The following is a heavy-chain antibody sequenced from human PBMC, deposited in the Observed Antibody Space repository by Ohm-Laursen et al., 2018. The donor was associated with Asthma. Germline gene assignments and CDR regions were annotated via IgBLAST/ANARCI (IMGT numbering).Heavy chain of an antibody. J-gene: IGHJ4*02. D-gene: IGHD3-3*01. CDR3: ARDVTEWYLPAFDF. CDR2: ISYDGSNK. CDR1: GFTFSSYG. V-gene: IGHV3-30*03. Sequence: SLRLSCAASGFTFSSYGMHWVRQAPGKGLEWVAVISYDGSNKYYADSVKGRFTISRDNSKNTLYLQMNSLRPDDTAVYYCARDVTEWYLPAFDFWGQGTLVTVSS.